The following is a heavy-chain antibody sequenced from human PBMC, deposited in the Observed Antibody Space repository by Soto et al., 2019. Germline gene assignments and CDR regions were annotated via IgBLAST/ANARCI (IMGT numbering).Heavy chain of an antibody. D-gene: IGHD6-13*01. V-gene: IGHV1-46*01. Sequence: ASVKVSCKASGYTFTGYYMHWVRQAPGQGLEWMGIINPSGGTTSYAQKFQGRVTMTRDTSTSTVYMELSSLRSEDMAIYYCARDTSSWYRVDYWGQGTLVTVSS. J-gene: IGHJ4*02. CDR2: INPSGGTT. CDR3: ARDTSSWYRVDY. CDR1: GYTFTGYY.